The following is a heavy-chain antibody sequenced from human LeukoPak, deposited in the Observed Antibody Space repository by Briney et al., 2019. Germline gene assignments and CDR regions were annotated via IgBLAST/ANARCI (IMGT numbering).Heavy chain of an antibody. CDR2: INGDGSEN. CDR3: ARDSVFWSGSDY. Sequence: PGGALRLSWAASGVTFSNYWMSWVRQAPGKGLEWVANINGDGSENTYWDSVKGRFTISRDNAKNSLYLQMNNLRAEDTAVYYCARDSVFWSGSDYWGQGTRVTVSS. V-gene: IGHV3-7*01. CDR1: GVTFSNYW. J-gene: IGHJ4*02. D-gene: IGHD3-3*01.